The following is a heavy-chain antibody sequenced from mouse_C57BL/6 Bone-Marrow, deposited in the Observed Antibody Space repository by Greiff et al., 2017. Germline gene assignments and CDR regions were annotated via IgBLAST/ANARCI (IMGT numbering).Heavy chain of an antibody. D-gene: IGHD2-1*01. CDR3: TTSLYGNPWYFDV. J-gene: IGHJ1*03. CDR1: GFNIKDDY. Sequence: VQLQQSGAELVRPGASVKLSCTASGFNIKDDYMHWVKQRPEQGLEWIGWIDPENGDTEYASKFQGKATITADTSSNTAYLQLSSLTSEDTAVYYCTTSLYGNPWYFDVWGTGTTVTVSS. CDR2: IDPENGDT. V-gene: IGHV14-4*01.